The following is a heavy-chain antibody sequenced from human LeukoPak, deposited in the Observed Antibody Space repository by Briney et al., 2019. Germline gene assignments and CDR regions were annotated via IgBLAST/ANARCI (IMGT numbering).Heavy chain of an antibody. CDR1: GFTFNSYA. V-gene: IGHV3-23*01. Sequence: GGSLRLSCAASGFTFNSYAMICVRQAPGKGLEWFSALSGSGGSTYYADSVKGRFTISRDNSKNTLYLQMNSLRAEDTAVYYCAKKLGGTVAGYAFDIWGQGTMVTVSS. CDR2: LSGSGGST. D-gene: IGHD6-19*01. J-gene: IGHJ3*02. CDR3: AKKLGGTVAGYAFDI.